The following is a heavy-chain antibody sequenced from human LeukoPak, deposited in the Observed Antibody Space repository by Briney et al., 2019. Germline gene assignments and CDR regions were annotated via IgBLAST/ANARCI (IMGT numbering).Heavy chain of an antibody. J-gene: IGHJ6*02. CDR3: ARDQTDCSSTSCYNFHYGMDV. CDR1: GYIFTSYY. V-gene: IGHV1-46*01. CDR2: INPSGGST. D-gene: IGHD2-2*02. Sequence: GASVKVSCKASGYIFTSYYVHWVRQAPGRGLEWMGIINPSGGSTSYAQKFQGRVTMTRDTSTSTVYMELSSLRSEDTAVYYCARDQTDCSSTSCYNFHYGMDVWGQGTTVTVSS.